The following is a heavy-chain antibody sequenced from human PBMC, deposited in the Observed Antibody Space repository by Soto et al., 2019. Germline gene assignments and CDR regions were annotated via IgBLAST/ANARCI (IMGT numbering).Heavy chain of an antibody. J-gene: IGHJ5*02. D-gene: IGHD6-6*01. Sequence: QVQLVQSGAEVKKPGSSVKVSCTASGGTFSSYAISWVRQAPGQGLEWVGGIIPICGTANYAQKFQGRVTITTDESTRTAYMELSSLGSEDTAVYYCARVRWDIAARFYWFDPWGQGTLVTVSS. V-gene: IGHV1-69*01. CDR3: ARVRWDIAARFYWFDP. CDR2: IIPICGTA. CDR1: GGTFSSYA.